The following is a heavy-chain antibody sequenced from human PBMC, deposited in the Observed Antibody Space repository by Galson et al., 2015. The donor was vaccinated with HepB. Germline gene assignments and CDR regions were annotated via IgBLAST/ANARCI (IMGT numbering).Heavy chain of an antibody. CDR1: GFTFDDYG. Sequence: SLRLSCEASGFTFDDYGMSWVRQAPGKGLEKISNINWSGSSTRYADSVTGRFTISRDNAQNSLYLQMNSLRAEDTALYYCGSCCDYVWGHNWFDPWGQGTLVSVSS. CDR2: INWSGSST. CDR3: GSCCDYVWGHNWFDP. V-gene: IGHV3-20*04. D-gene: IGHD3-16*01. J-gene: IGHJ5*02.